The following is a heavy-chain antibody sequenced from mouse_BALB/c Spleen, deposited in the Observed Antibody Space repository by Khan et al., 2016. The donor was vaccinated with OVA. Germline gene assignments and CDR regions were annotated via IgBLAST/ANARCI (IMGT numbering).Heavy chain of an antibody. CDR1: GFTFSNYG. D-gene: IGHD4-1*01. CDR2: ISSGGDYT. Sequence: EVKLMESGGDLVKPGGSLKLSCAASGFTFSNYGMSWVRQTPDKRLEWVATISSGGDYTYYPDSVKGRFTISRDNAKNTLYLQMSSLKSEDTAMYYCASHLTGSFAYWGQGTLVTVSA. V-gene: IGHV5-6*01. J-gene: IGHJ3*01. CDR3: ASHLTGSFAY.